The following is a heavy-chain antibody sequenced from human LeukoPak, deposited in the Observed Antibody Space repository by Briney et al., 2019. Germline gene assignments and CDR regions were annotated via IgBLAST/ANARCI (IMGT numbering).Heavy chain of an antibody. CDR3: ARVMKGAVRTSNFDY. V-gene: IGHV1-2*06. CDR2: INPNSGDT. CDR1: GHTFTDYY. Sequence: ASVKVSCKASGHTFTDYYVYWVRQAPGQGLELMGRINPNSGDTFYSQKSQDRVTMTRDTSISTAYMELSRLRSDDTAVYYCARVMKGAVRTSNFDYWGQGTLVTVSS. J-gene: IGHJ4*02. D-gene: IGHD1-14*01.